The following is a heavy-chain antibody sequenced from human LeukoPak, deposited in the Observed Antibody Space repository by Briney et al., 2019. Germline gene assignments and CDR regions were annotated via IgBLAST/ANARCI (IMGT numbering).Heavy chain of an antibody. CDR3: ARVSSLAVAGFFDY. D-gene: IGHD6-19*01. J-gene: IGHJ4*02. Sequence: GGSLRLSCAASGFTFRSYWMNWVRQAPGKGLEWVANIKQDGSEKDYVDSVKGRFTISRDNAKNSLYLQMNSLRAEDTAVYFCARVSSLAVAGFFDYWGQGILVTVSS. CDR2: IKQDGSEK. V-gene: IGHV3-7*01. CDR1: GFTFRSYW.